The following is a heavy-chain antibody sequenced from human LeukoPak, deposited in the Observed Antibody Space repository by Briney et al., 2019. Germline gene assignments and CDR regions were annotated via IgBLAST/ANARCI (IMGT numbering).Heavy chain of an antibody. Sequence: GASVKVSCKASGYTFTSYYMHWVRQAPGQGLEWMGIINPSGGSTSYAQKFQGRVTMTRDTSTSTVYMELSSLRSEDTAVYYCARAPHDFWSGYSANWFDPWGQGTLVTVSS. D-gene: IGHD3-3*01. V-gene: IGHV1-46*01. J-gene: IGHJ5*02. CDR2: INPSGGST. CDR1: GYTFTSYY. CDR3: ARAPHDFWSGYSANWFDP.